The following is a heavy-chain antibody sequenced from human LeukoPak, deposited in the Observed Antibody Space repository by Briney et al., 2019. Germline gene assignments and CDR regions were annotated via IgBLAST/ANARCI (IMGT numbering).Heavy chain of an antibody. Sequence: GESLQISCEGSGYSFTSYWIGWGRQLPGKGLEWMGLIYPGDSATRYSPSFQGLVTISVDKSITTAYLQWSSLKASDTAMYYCAKRRAVAGQYYFDYWGQGTLVTVSS. V-gene: IGHV5-51*01. CDR1: GYSFTSYW. CDR3: AKRRAVAGQYYFDY. J-gene: IGHJ4*02. D-gene: IGHD6-19*01. CDR2: IYPGDSAT.